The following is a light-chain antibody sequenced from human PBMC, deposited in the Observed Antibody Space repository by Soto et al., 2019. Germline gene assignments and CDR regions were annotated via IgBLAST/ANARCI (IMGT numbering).Light chain of an antibody. CDR2: DTS. V-gene: IGKV1-6*02. J-gene: IGKJ2*02. Sequence: AIQVTQSPSSLSASVGDRVTITCRASQGIRSDLGWYQQKPCKAPKLLIYDTSNFQGEVPSRFSGSVSGTDFTLTISSLQAEDFATYYCLQDHNYQWTFGQGTKVEIK. CDR1: QGIRSD. CDR3: LQDHNYQWT.